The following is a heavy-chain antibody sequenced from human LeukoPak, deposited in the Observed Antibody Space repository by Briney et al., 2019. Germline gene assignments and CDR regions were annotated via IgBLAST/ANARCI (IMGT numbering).Heavy chain of an antibody. D-gene: IGHD6-13*01. V-gene: IGHV1-69*06. J-gene: IGHJ6*03. CDR1: GGTFSNYA. CDR2: IIPIFGTA. Sequence: SVKVSCKASGGTFSNYAISWVRQAPGQGLEWMGGIIPIFGTANYAQKFRGRVTITADKSTSTAYMELSSLRSEDTAVYYCARVVGLTGYSSSWYSGYYYYMDVWGKGTTVTVSS. CDR3: ARVVGLTGYSSSWYSGYYYYMDV.